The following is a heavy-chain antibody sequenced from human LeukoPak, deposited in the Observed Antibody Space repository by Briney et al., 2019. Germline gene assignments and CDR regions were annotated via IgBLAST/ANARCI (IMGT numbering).Heavy chain of an antibody. CDR2: IYYSGST. J-gene: IGHJ4*02. Sequence: SETPSLTCTVSGGSVSSGSYYWSWIRQPPGKGLEWIGYIYYSGSTNYNPSLKSRVTISVDTSKNQFSLKLSSVTAADTAVYYCARARGGYQFDYWGQGTLVTVSS. D-gene: IGHD3-16*01. CDR1: GGSVSSGSYY. V-gene: IGHV4-61*01. CDR3: ARARGGYQFDY.